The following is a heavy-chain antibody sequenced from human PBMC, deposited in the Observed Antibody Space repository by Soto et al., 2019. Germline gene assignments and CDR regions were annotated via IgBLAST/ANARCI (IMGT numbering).Heavy chain of an antibody. CDR2: IKSDGSST. Sequence: GGPLRLSCAASGFTFSTYWMHWVRQAPGKGLVWVSRIKSDGSSTTYADSVKGRFTISRDNAKNTLYLQMNSLRVEDTAVYYCARSDWFDPWGQGTLVTVS. CDR3: ARSDWFDP. J-gene: IGHJ5*02. CDR1: GFTFSTYW. V-gene: IGHV3-74*01.